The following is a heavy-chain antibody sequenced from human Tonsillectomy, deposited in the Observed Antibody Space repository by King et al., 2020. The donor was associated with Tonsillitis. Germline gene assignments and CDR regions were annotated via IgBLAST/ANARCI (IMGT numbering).Heavy chain of an antibody. CDR2: IYSGGST. Sequence: EVQLVESGGGLVQPGGSLRLSCVASGFTVSSNYMSWVRQAPGKGLEWVSVIYSGGSTYCADSVKXRFTISXDNSKNTLYLQMNSLRAEDTAVYYCARHXXGEGYFDYWGQGXLXTVSS. CDR1: GFTVSSNY. J-gene: IGHJ4*02. CDR3: ARHXXGEGYFDY. V-gene: IGHV3-66*04. D-gene: IGHD3-10*01.